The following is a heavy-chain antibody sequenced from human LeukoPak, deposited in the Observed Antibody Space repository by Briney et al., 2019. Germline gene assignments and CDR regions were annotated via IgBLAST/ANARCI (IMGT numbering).Heavy chain of an antibody. J-gene: IGHJ4*02. Sequence: PGGSLRLSCAASGFILSSYWMSWIRQAPGKGLEWVANMKQDGSEKYYVDSVKGRFTISRDNAKNSLYLQMNSLRAEDTAVYYCARDDYYDSSGPDYWGQGTLVTVSS. CDR2: MKQDGSEK. D-gene: IGHD3-22*01. CDR3: ARDDYYDSSGPDY. V-gene: IGHV3-7*01. CDR1: GFILSSYW.